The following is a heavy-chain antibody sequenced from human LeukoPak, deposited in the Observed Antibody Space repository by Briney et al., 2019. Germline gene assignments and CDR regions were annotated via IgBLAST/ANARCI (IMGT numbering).Heavy chain of an antibody. CDR1: GFTFSSYS. CDR2: ISSSSSYI. J-gene: IGHJ6*03. V-gene: IGHV3-21*01. D-gene: IGHD3-3*01. Sequence: PGGSLRLSCAASGFTFSSYSMNWVRQAPGKGLEWVSSISSSSSYIYYADSEKGRFTISRDNAKNSLYLQMNSLRAEDTAVYYCARDGVVIAHYYYYYYMDVWGKGTTVTVSS. CDR3: ARDGVVIAHYYYYYYMDV.